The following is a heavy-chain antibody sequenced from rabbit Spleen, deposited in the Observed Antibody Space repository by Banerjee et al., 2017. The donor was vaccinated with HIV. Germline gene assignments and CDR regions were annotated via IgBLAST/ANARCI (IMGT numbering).Heavy chain of an antibody. CDR2: INAVTGKA. CDR3: ARELDGVIGRNFVW. Sequence: QQQLVESGGGLVKPEGSLKLSCTASGFSFSNKAVMCWVRQAPGKGLERIACINAVTGKAVYASWAKGRFPFSKASSTTVTLQMTSLTAADTATFFCARELDGVIGRNFVWWGPGTLVTVS. D-gene: IGHD1-1*01. CDR1: GFSFSNKAV. J-gene: IGHJ6*01. V-gene: IGHV1S45*01.